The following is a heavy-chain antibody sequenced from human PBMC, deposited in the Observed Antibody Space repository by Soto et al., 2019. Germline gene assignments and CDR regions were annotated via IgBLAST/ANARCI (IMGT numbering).Heavy chain of an antibody. J-gene: IGHJ6*02. V-gene: IGHV1-69*13. CDR3: ARGSSLDGSYVLRYYYYYGMDV. CDR1: GGTFSSYA. Sequence: SVKVSCKASGGTFSSYAISWVRQAPGQGPEWMGGIIPIFGTANYAQKFQGRVTITADESTSTAYMELSSLRSEDTAVYYCARGSSLDGSYVLRYYYYYGMDVWGQGTTVTVSS. CDR2: IIPIFGTA. D-gene: IGHD3-16*01.